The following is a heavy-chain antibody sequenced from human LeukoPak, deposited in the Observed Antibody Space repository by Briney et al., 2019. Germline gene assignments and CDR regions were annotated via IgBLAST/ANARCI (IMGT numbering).Heavy chain of an antibody. D-gene: IGHD6-19*01. Sequence: PGGSLRLSCAASGFTFSSYAMSWVRQAPGKGLEWVSAISGSGGSTYYADSVKGRFTISRDNSKNTLYLQMNSLRAEDTAVYYCAKGFRIAVAGTLWVNYFDYWGQGTLVTVSS. CDR2: ISGSGGST. CDR1: GFTFSSYA. CDR3: AKGFRIAVAGTLWVNYFDY. J-gene: IGHJ4*02. V-gene: IGHV3-23*01.